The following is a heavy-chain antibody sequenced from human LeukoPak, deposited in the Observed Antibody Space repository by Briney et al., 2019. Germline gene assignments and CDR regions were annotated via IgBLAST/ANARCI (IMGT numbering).Heavy chain of an antibody. CDR2: MYYSGST. Sequence: SQALSLTCTVSGGSISSGDYYWSWIRQPPGKGLEWIAYMYYSGSTYYNPSLKSRVTMSADTSKNQLSLKLSSVTAADTAVYYCARPYYYDSRIDPWGQGILVAVSS. D-gene: IGHD3-22*01. V-gene: IGHV4-30-4*01. J-gene: IGHJ5*02. CDR1: GGSISSGDYY. CDR3: ARPYYYDSRIDP.